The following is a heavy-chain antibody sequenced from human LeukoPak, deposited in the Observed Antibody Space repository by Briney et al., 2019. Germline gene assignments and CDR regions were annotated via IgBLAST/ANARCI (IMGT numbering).Heavy chain of an antibody. D-gene: IGHD3-16*02. CDR3: ASDRRMITFGGVIELYYYGMDV. CDR1: GYTFTSYY. CDR2: INPSGGST. V-gene: IGHV1-46*01. J-gene: IGHJ6*02. Sequence: ASVKVSCTASGYTFTSYYMHWVRQAPGQGLEWIGIINPSGGSTCYAQKFQSTVTMTRDTSTSTVYMELSSLRSEDTAVYYCASDRRMITFGGVIELYYYGMDVWGQGTTVTVSS.